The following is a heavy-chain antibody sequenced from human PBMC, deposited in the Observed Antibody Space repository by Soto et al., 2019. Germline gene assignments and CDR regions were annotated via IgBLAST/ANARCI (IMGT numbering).Heavy chain of an antibody. Sequence: ASVKVSFKASGYTFTRYTINCVRHAPGQRLEWMGWINPDNGNTKSSQKFQDRVIITRETSASTAYMDLSSLRSEDTAVYYCARGIATGQLEPWGQGTLVTVSS. CDR3: ARGIATGQLEP. J-gene: IGHJ5*02. CDR2: INPDNGNT. CDR1: GYTFTRYT. D-gene: IGHD2-15*01. V-gene: IGHV1-3*01.